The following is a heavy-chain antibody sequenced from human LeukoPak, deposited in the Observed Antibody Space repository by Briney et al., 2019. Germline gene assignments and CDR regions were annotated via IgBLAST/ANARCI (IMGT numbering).Heavy chain of an antibody. D-gene: IGHD4-17*01. CDR2: IYYSGST. Sequence: SETLSLTCTVSGGSISSYYWSWIRQPPGKGLEWIGYIYYSGSTNYNPSLKSRVTISVDTSKNQFSLKLSSVTAADTAVYYCARGDGGSSTVPIYWFDSWGQGTLVTVSS. CDR1: GGSISSYY. V-gene: IGHV4-59*01. J-gene: IGHJ5*01. CDR3: ARGDGGSSTVPIYWFDS.